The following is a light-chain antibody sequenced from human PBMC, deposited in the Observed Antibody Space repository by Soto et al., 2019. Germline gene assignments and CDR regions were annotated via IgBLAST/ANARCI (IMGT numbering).Light chain of an antibody. CDR3: QQYDSSPLT. J-gene: IGKJ1*01. Sequence: EIVLTQSPGTLSLSPGDRATLSCRASQSVSSSFLAWYQQKPGQAPRLLIYGASSRATGIPGRFSGSGSGTDFTLTISRLEPEDFAVYYCQQYDSSPLTFGQWTKVEIK. CDR1: QSVSSSF. V-gene: IGKV3-20*01. CDR2: GAS.